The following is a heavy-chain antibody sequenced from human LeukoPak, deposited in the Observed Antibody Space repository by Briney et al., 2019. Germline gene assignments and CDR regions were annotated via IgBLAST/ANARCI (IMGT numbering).Heavy chain of an antibody. J-gene: IGHJ4*02. CDR1: GYTFTSYA. V-gene: IGHV7-4-1*02. CDR2: INTNTGNP. Sequence: ASVMVSCKASGYTFTSYAMNWVRQAPGQGLEWMGWINTNTGNPTYAQGFTGRFVFSLDTSVSTAYLQISSLKAEDTAVYYCASWHLDGYNSVRDYWGQGTLVTVSS. CDR3: ASWHLDGYNSVRDY. D-gene: IGHD5-24*01.